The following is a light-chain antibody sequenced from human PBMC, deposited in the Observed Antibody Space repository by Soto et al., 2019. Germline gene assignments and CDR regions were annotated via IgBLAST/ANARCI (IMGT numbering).Light chain of an antibody. CDR3: QQYHSFPLT. J-gene: IGKJ4*01. CDR2: DAS. V-gene: IGKV1-5*01. CDR1: QTISSW. Sequence: DIQMTQSPSTLSASVGDRVTITCRASQTISSWLAWYQQKPGKAPKLLIYDASGLESGVPSRFSGSGSGTEFTLTISSLQPDDFATYYCQQYHSFPLTFGGGTKVEIK.